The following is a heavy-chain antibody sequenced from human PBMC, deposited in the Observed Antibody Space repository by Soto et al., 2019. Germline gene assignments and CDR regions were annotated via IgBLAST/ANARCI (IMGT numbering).Heavy chain of an antibody. D-gene: IGHD3-9*01. J-gene: IGHJ5*02. CDR2: IYYSGST. Sequence: SETLSLTCTVSGGSISSYYWSWIRQPPGKGLEWIGYIYYSGSTNYNPSLKSRVTISVDTSKNQFSLKLSSVTAADTAVYYCAAQSYDILPGYYRIDPWGQGTLVTVSS. CDR1: GGSISSYY. V-gene: IGHV4-59*01. CDR3: AAQSYDILPGYYRIDP.